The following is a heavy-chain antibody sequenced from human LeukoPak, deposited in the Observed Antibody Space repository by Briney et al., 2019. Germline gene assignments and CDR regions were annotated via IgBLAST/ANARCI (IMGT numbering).Heavy chain of an antibody. CDR1: GFNFRDFS. CDR3: AKGNNSLSFNFDY. V-gene: IGHV3-43*02. CDR2: VSGDGDTT. Sequence: GRSLRLSCAASGFNFRDFSMHWVRQVPGKGLEWVSLVSGDGDTTHYADSVRGRFTISRDNNKNSLFLQMNSLRVEDTAFYYCAKGNNSLSFNFDYWGQGALVTVSS. D-gene: IGHD2/OR15-2a*01. J-gene: IGHJ4*02.